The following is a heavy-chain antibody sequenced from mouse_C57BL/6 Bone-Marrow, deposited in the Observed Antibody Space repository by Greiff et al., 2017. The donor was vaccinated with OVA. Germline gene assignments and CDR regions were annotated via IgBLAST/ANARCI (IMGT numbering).Heavy chain of an antibody. Sequence: VQLQQCGAELVRPGASVKLSCTASGFNIKDDYMHWVKQRPEQGLEWIGWIDPGSGGTEYASKFQGKATITADTSSNTAYLQLSSLTSEDTAVDYFTTTFTTVVAWDFDVWGTGTTVTVSS. J-gene: IGHJ1*03. CDR1: GFNIKDDY. CDR2: IDPGSGGT. D-gene: IGHD1-1*01. V-gene: IGHV14-4*01. CDR3: TTTFTTVVAWDFDV.